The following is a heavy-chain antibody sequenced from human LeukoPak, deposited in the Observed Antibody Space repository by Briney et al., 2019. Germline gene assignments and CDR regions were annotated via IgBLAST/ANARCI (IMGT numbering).Heavy chain of an antibody. CDR2: INHSGST. J-gene: IGHJ6*03. D-gene: IGHD2-15*01. CDR1: GGSFSGYY. V-gene: IGHV4-34*01. CDR3: ARKGLRRGGIYYYMDV. Sequence: KPSETLSLTCAVYGGSFSGYYWSWIRQPPGKGLEWIGEINHSGSTNYNPSLKSRVTISVDTSKNQFSLKLGSVTAAGTAVNYVARKGLRRGGIYYYMDVRGKGTTVSVSS.